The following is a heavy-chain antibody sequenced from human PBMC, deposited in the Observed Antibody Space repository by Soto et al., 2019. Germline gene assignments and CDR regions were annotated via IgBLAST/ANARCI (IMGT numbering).Heavy chain of an antibody. CDR1: GFTFSSYG. V-gene: IGHV3-30*03. D-gene: IGHD3-16*01. Sequence: GGSLRLSCAASGFTFSSYGMHWVRQAPGRGLEWVAVISYDGSNKYYADSVKGRFTISRDNSKNTLYLQMNSLRAEDTAVYYCATVPHSSPFLPQRLRLGELNKGPWFDPWGQGTLVTVSS. J-gene: IGHJ5*02. CDR2: ISYDGSNK. CDR3: ATVPHSSPFLPQRLRLGELNKGPWFDP.